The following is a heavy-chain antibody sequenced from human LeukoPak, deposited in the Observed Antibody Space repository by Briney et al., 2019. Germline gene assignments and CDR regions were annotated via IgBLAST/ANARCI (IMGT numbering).Heavy chain of an antibody. J-gene: IGHJ4*02. CDR1: GFTFTSYG. Sequence: GGSLRLSCEVSGFTFTSYGMHWVRQAPGKGLEWVADIWYDGSNKYYADSVKGRFTISRDNSKNTVFLQMTSLRADDTAVYYCAGAYSGYSSRGFDYWGQGTLVSVSS. V-gene: IGHV3-33*01. CDR2: IWYDGSNK. D-gene: IGHD5-12*01. CDR3: AGAYSGYSSRGFDY.